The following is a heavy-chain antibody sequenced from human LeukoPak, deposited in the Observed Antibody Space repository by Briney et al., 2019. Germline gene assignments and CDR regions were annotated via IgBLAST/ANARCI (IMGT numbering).Heavy chain of an antibody. CDR1: GFTFSSYW. J-gene: IGHJ3*02. Sequence: GGSLRLSCAASGFTFSSYWMHWVRQDPGKGLVWFSRINSDGSSTSYADSVKGRFTISRDNSKNTLYLQMNSLRAEDTAVYYCARDSRLGFLEWFGAFDIWGQGTMVTVSS. CDR2: INSDGSST. V-gene: IGHV3-74*01. CDR3: ARDSRLGFLEWFGAFDI. D-gene: IGHD3-3*01.